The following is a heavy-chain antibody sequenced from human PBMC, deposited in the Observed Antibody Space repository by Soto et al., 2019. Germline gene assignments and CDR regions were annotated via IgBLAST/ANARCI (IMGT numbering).Heavy chain of an antibody. CDR1: GFTFSDHY. CDR3: ARSGYSNKIWHPAAD. V-gene: IGHV3-72*01. CDR2: NRNKANSYTS. D-gene: IGHD6-13*01. J-gene: IGHJ4*02. Sequence: EVQLVESGGALVQPGGSLRLSCAASGFTFSDHYVDWVRQAPGKGLEWVGRNRNKANSYTSEYAASVKGRFTMSRDDSANSLTLQMNSLKIEDTGVYFCARSGYSNKIWHPAADWGPGTLVTVSS.